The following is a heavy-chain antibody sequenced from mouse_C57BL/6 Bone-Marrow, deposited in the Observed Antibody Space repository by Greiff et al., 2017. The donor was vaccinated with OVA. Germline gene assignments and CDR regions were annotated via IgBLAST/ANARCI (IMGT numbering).Heavy chain of an antibody. CDR3: TTNDYDGY. CDR2: IDPENGDT. CDR1: GFNIKDDY. D-gene: IGHD2-4*01. J-gene: IGHJ3*01. Sequence: EVQLQQSGAELVRPGASVKLSCTASGFNIKDDYMHWVKQRPEQGLEWIGWIDPENGDTEYASKFQGKATITAATSSNTAYLQLSSLTSEDTAVYYCTTNDYDGYWGQGTLVTVSA. V-gene: IGHV14-4*01.